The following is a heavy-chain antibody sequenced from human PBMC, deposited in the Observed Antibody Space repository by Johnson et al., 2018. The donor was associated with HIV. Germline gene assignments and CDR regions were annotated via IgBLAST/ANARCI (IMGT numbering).Heavy chain of an antibody. CDR1: GFTFSDYY. V-gene: IGHV3-11*04. CDR2: INWNGGST. Sequence: QVQLVESGGGLVKPGGSLRLSCAASGFTFSDYYMSWIRQAPGKGLVWVSDINWNGGSTGYADSVKGRFTISRDNAKKSLYLQMNSLRAEDTAVYYCARGPSGRWLQTNAFDIWGQGTMVTVSS. J-gene: IGHJ3*02. D-gene: IGHD5-24*01. CDR3: ARGPSGRWLQTNAFDI.